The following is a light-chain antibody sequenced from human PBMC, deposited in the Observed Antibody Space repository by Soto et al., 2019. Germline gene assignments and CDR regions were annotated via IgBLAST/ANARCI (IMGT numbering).Light chain of an antibody. Sequence: IVMTQSPATLSVSPGERATPSCRASQSVSSNLAWYQQKPGQAPRLLIYGASTRATGVPAGFSGSGSGTEFTLTISSLQSEDFAVYYCQQYNNWSITFGQGTRLEIK. CDR3: QQYNNWSIT. CDR1: QSVSSN. V-gene: IGKV3-15*01. J-gene: IGKJ5*01. CDR2: GAS.